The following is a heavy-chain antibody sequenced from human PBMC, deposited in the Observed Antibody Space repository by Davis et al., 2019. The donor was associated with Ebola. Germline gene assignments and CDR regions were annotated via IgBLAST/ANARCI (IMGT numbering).Heavy chain of an antibody. CDR1: GSTLSNYT. Sequence: AASVKVSCKASGSTLSNYTVHWVRQAPGQGLEWMGWINVGNGNTKYSGSFQGRVTMIRDTSANTAYMDLSNLRSEDTAVFYCARASFGYNSGWYADYWGPGSLVTVSS. D-gene: IGHD6-19*01. CDR3: ARASFGYNSGWYADY. V-gene: IGHV1-3*01. CDR2: INVGNGNT. J-gene: IGHJ4*02.